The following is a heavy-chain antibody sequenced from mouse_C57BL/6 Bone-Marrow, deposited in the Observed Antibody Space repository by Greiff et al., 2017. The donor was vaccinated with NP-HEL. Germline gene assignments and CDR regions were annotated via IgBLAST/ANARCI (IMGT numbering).Heavy chain of an antibody. CDR3: ARLFYDGYSYYLDY. CDR2: IYPGGGYT. J-gene: IGHJ2*01. D-gene: IGHD2-3*01. V-gene: IGHV1-63*01. CDR1: GYTFTNYW. Sequence: QVQLKQSGAELVRPGTSVKMSCKASGYTFTNYWIGWAKQRPGHGLEWIGDIYPGGGYTNYNEKFKGKATLTADKSSSTAYMQFSSLTSEDSAIYYCARLFYDGYSYYLDYWGQGTTLTVSS.